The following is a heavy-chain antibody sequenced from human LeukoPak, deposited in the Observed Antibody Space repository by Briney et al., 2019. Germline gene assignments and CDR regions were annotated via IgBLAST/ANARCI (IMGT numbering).Heavy chain of an antibody. J-gene: IGHJ4*02. CDR3: AKDVSGSYYSDDY. Sequence: PGGSLRLSCAASGFTFSSYGMHWVRQAPGKGLEWVAFIRYDGSNKYYADSAKGRFTISRDNAKDSLYLQMNSLRAEDTAVYYCAKDVSGSYYSDDYWGQGTLVTVSS. D-gene: IGHD3-10*01. V-gene: IGHV3-30*02. CDR2: IRYDGSNK. CDR1: GFTFSSYG.